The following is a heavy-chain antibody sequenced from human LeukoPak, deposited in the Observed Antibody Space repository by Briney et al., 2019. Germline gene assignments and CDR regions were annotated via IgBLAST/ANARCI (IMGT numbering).Heavy chain of an antibody. CDR2: IVVGSGNT. D-gene: IGHD5-12*01. Sequence: GASVQISCKASGVSFTSSAMQWGRRARGQRLAGIGWIVVGSGNTNYAQKFQERVTITRDMSTSTAYMELSSLRSEDTAVYYCAARWGYSGYDYVYWGQGTLVTVSS. CDR3: AARWGYSGYDYVY. CDR1: GVSFTSSA. J-gene: IGHJ4*02. V-gene: IGHV1-58*02.